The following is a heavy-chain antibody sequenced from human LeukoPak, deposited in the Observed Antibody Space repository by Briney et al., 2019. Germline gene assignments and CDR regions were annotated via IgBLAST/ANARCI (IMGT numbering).Heavy chain of an antibody. CDR2: IYSGGTT. J-gene: IGHJ4*02. D-gene: IGHD6-19*01. CDR1: GFTVSSNY. CDR3: AKHTKQWLVRGGYFDY. Sequence: GGSLRLSCAASGFTVSSNYMSWVRQAPGKGLEWVSLIYSGGTTYYADSVKGRFTISRDNSKNTLYLQMNSLRAEDTAVYYCAKHTKQWLVRGGYFDYWGQGTLVTVSS. V-gene: IGHV3-53*01.